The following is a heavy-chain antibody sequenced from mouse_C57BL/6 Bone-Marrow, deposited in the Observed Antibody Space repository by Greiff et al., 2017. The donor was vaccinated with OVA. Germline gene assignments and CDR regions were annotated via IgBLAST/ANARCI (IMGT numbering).Heavy chain of an antibody. CDR2: INPSTGGT. CDR3: ARTIYYSFFYYAMDY. Sequence: VQLKESGPELVKPGASVKISCKASGYSFTGYYMNWVKQSPEKSLEWIGEINPSTGGTTYNQKFKAKATLTVDKSSSTAYMQLKSLTSEDSAVYYCARTIYYSFFYYAMDYWGQGTSVTVSS. D-gene: IGHD1-1*01. V-gene: IGHV1-42*01. J-gene: IGHJ4*01. CDR1: GYSFTGYY.